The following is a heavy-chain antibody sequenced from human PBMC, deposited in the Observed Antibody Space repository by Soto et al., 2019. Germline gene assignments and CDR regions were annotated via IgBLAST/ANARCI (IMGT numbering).Heavy chain of an antibody. CDR1: GGTFSSYA. CDR2: IIPIFGTA. Sequence: QVQLMQSGAEVKKPGSSVKVSCKASGGTFSSYAISWVRQAPGQGLEWMGGIIPIFGTANYAQKFQGRVTITADKSTSTAYMELSSLRSEDTAVYYCAREGIAAAGLGGFDYWGQGTLVTVSS. D-gene: IGHD6-13*01. CDR3: AREGIAAAGLGGFDY. V-gene: IGHV1-69*06. J-gene: IGHJ4*02.